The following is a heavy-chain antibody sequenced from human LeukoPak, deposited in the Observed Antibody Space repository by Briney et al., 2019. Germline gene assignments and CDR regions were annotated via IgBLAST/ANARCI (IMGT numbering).Heavy chain of an antibody. Sequence: SVKVSCKASGGTFSSYAISWVRQAPGQGLEWMGGIIPIFGTANYAQKFQGRVTITADKSTSTAYMELSSLRSEDTAVYYCARALGPAGYRWWFDPWGQGTLVTVSS. D-gene: IGHD2-2*01. CDR2: IIPIFGTA. J-gene: IGHJ5*02. V-gene: IGHV1-69*06. CDR3: ARALGPAGYRWWFDP. CDR1: GGTFSSYA.